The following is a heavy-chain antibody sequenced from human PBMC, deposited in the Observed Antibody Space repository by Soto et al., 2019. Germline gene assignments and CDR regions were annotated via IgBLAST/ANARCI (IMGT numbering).Heavy chain of an antibody. CDR3: ARDRGYPETYGMDV. J-gene: IGHJ6*02. V-gene: IGHV4-34*01. CDR1: GGSFSGYY. D-gene: IGHD3-10*01. CDR2: INHSGST. Sequence: PSETLSLTCAVYGGSFSGYYWTWIRQPPGTGLEWIGEINHSGSTNYNPSLKSRVTISVDTSKNQFSLKLTSVTAADTAVYYCARDRGYPETYGMDVWGQGTTVTVSS.